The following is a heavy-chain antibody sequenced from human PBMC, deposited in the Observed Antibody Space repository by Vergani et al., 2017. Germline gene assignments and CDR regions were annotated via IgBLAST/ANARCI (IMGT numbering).Heavy chain of an antibody. J-gene: IGHJ6*02. CDR1: GYSFTSYW. CDR2: INPGDSDT. Sequence: EVQLVQSGAEVKKPGESLKISCKGSGYSFTSYWIGWVRQMPGKGLEWMGIINPGDSDTRYSPSFQGQVTISADKSISTAYLQWSSLKASDTALYYCAKDISGWPEYYYYYYGMDVWGQGTTVTVSS. V-gene: IGHV5-51*01. CDR3: AKDISGWPEYYYYYYGMDV. D-gene: IGHD6-19*01.